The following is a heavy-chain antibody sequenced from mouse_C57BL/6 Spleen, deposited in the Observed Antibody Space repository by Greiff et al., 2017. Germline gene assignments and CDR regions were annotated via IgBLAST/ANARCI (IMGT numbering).Heavy chain of an antibody. CDR3: ARQGGSSHFDY. CDR2: IHPNSGST. V-gene: IGHV1-64*01. CDR1: GYTFTSYW. Sequence: VQLQQPGAELVKPGASVKLSCKASGYTFTSYWMHWVKQRPGQGLEWIGMIHPNSGSTNYNEKFKSKATLTVDKSSSTAYMQLSSLTSEDSAVYYCARQGGSSHFDYWGQGTTLTVSS. J-gene: IGHJ2*01. D-gene: IGHD1-1*01.